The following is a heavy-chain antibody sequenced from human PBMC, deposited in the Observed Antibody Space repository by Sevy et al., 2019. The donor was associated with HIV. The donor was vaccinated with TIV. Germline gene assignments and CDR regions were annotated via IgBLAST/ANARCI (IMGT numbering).Heavy chain of an antibody. D-gene: IGHD6-19*01. CDR1: GGSISSSNW. CDR3: ARGGKKDRDRGIAVAGLDY. V-gene: IGHV4-4*02. CDR2: IYHSGST. J-gene: IGHJ4*02. Sequence: SETLSLTCAVSGGSISSSNWWSWVRQPPGKGLEWIGEIYHSGSTNYNPSLKSRVTISVDKSKNQFSLKLSSVTAADTAVYYCARGGKKDRDRGIAVAGLDYWGQGTLVTVSS.